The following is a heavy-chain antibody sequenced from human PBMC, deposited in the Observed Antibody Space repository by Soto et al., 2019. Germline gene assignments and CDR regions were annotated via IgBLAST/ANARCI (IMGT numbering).Heavy chain of an antibody. CDR3: AKAIYYYDSSGYSNTDY. CDR2: ISGSGGST. Sequence: GGSLRLSCAASGFTFSSYAMSWVRQAPGKGLEWVSAISGSGGSTYYADSVKGRFTISRDNSKNTLYLQMNSLRAEDTAVYYCAKAIYYYDSSGYSNTDYWGQGTLVTVSS. D-gene: IGHD3-22*01. CDR1: GFTFSSYA. J-gene: IGHJ4*02. V-gene: IGHV3-23*01.